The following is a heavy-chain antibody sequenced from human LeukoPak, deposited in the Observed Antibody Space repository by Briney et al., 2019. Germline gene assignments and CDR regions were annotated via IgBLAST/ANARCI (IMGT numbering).Heavy chain of an antibody. CDR2: IYYSGST. V-gene: IGHV4-39*01. Sequence: PSEILSLTCTVFGGSISSSRYYWGGIRQPPGKGLEWTGSIYYSGSTYYSPSLKSRVSISVDTSTTQFSLKLSSATAADAAGNYCATPLSTYDFRRGNGWFVISGQGSLVTASS. D-gene: IGHD3-3*01. J-gene: IGHJ5*02. CDR3: ATPLSTYDFRRGNGWFVI. CDR1: GGSISSSRYY.